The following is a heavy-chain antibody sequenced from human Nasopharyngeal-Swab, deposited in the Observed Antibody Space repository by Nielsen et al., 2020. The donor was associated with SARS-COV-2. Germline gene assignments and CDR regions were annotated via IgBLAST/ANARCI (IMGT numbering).Heavy chain of an antibody. Sequence: GESLKISCAGSGFIFGDCAIHWVRQSSAKGLEWVAHIDKKANNYATEYAASVKGRFTISRDDSSNMAYLQMNRLNTEDTAVYYCTRDNGTYNWFDPWGQGALVTVSS. D-gene: IGHD3-10*01. J-gene: IGHJ5*02. CDR1: GFIFGDCA. V-gene: IGHV3-73*01. CDR3: TRDNGTYNWFDP. CDR2: IDKKANNYAT.